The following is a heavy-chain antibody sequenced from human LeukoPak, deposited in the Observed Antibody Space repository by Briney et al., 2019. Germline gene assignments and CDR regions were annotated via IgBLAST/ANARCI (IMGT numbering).Heavy chain of an antibody. CDR2: ISSSSSYI. D-gene: IGHD4-17*01. J-gene: IGHJ4*02. V-gene: IGHV3-21*01. Sequence: GGSLRLSCAASGFTFSSYSMNWVRQAPGKGLEWVSSISSSSSYIYYADSVKGRFIISRDNAKNSLYLQMNSLRAEDTAVYYCAREDTVTAKFDYWGQGTLVTVSS. CDR1: GFTFSSYS. CDR3: AREDTVTAKFDY.